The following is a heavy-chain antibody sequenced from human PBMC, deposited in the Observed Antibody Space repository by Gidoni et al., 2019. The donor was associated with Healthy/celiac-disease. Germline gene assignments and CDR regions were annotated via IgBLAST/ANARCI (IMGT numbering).Heavy chain of an antibody. J-gene: IGHJ6*02. CDR3: ARELTGRWYYGMDV. CDR1: GGPIRSGGYS. D-gene: IGHD7-27*01. CDR2: IYYSGNT. V-gene: IGHV4-31*03. Sequence: QVQLQESGPGLVKPSQTLSLTCTVPGGPIRSGGYSWSWIRQHPGKGLEWIGYIYYSGNTYYNPSLKSRVTISVDTSKNQFSLKLSSVTAADTAVYYCARELTGRWYYGMDVWGQGTTVTVSS.